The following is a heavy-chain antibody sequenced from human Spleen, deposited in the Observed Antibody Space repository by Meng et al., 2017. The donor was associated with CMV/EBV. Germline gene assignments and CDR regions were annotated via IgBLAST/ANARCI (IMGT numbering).Heavy chain of an antibody. CDR3: ARGQGYARGTALGY. V-gene: IGHV1-46*01. Sequence: SGVAFGSYFIHWVRQAPGQGLEWMGIINPTDGSTTCAQGFQDRVTMTRDTFATTVYLDLTDLRSGDTAVYYCARGQGYARGTALGYWGRGTLVTVSS. CDR1: GVAFGSYF. J-gene: IGHJ4*02. CDR2: INPTDGST. D-gene: IGHD1-1*01.